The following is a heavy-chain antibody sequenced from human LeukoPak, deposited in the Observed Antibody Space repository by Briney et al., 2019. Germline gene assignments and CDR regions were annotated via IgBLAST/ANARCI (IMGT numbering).Heavy chain of an antibody. V-gene: IGHV1-8*01. CDR1: GYTFTSYD. D-gene: IGHD4-11*01. Sequence: ASVKVSCKASGYTFTSYDINWVRQANGQGLEWMVWMKPNSGDTGYAQKFQGRVTMTRNTSISTAYMELSSLRSEDTAVYYCARMNWLTTDNPNWFDPWGQGTLVTVSS. J-gene: IGHJ5*02. CDR2: MKPNSGDT. CDR3: ARMNWLTTDNPNWFDP.